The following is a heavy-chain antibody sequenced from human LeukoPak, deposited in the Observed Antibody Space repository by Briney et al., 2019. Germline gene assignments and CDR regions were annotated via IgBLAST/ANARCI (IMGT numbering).Heavy chain of an antibody. CDR2: IKQDGSEK. Sequence: PSETLSLTCAVYGGSFSGYYWSWVRQAPGKGLEWVANIKQDGSEKYYVDSVKGRFTISRDNAKNSLYLQMNSLRAEDTAVYYCAREMMAQLLWFGELLSQSDTDAFDIWGQGTMVTVSS. CDR1: GGSFSGYY. CDR3: AREMMAQLLWFGELLSQSDTDAFDI. V-gene: IGHV3-7*01. J-gene: IGHJ3*02. D-gene: IGHD3-10*01.